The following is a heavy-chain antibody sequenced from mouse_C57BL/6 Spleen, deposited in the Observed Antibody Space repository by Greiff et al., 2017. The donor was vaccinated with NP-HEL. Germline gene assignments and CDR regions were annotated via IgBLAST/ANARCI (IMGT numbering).Heavy chain of an antibody. J-gene: IGHJ1*03. D-gene: IGHD5-1-1*01. V-gene: IGHV6-3*01. CDR2: IRLKSDNYAT. CDR3: TGDTVWYFDV. Sequence: EVQVVESGGGLVQPGGSMKLSCVASGFTFSNYWMNWVRQSPEKGLEWVAQIRLKSDNYATHYAESVKGRFTISRDDSKSSVYLQMNNLRAEDTGIYYCTGDTVWYFDVWGTGTTVTVSS. CDR1: GFTFSNYW.